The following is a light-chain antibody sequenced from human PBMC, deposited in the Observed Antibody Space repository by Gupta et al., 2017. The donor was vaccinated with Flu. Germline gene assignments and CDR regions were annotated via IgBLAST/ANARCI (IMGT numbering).Light chain of an antibody. CDR2: KSS. CDR3: QHYKAPPWT. J-gene: IGKJ1*01. Sequence: PSTLSASVGDRVTITCRASQTISDWLAWYQQRPGKAPKLLIYKSSSLESGVPSRFSGSGSGTEFTLTISRLQPDDFATYYCQHYKAPPWTFGQGTKVEIK. CDR1: QTISDW. V-gene: IGKV1-5*03.